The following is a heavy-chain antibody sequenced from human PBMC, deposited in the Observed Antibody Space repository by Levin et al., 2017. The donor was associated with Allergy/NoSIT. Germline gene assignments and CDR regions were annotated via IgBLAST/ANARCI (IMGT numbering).Heavy chain of an antibody. D-gene: IGHD3-10*01. V-gene: IGHV3-30*18. CDR1: GFTFSSYG. Sequence: GESLKISCAASGFTFSSYGMHWVRQAPGKGLEWVAVISYDGSNKYYADSVKGRFTISRDNSKNTLYLQMNSLRAEDTAVYYCAKDRAHYSPQYYFDYWGQGTLVTVSS. CDR3: AKDRAHYSPQYYFDY. J-gene: IGHJ4*02. CDR2: ISYDGSNK.